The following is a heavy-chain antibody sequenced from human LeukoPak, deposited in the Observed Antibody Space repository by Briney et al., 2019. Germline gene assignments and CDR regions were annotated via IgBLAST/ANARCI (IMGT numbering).Heavy chain of an antibody. CDR2: ISGSGGST. J-gene: IGHJ4*02. CDR3: SRDRHCIGSTCNGL. Sequence: PGGSLRLSCAASGFTFSSYGMSWVRQTPGKGLDWVSSISGSGGSTHYADSVKGRFTISRDNSKNTLYLQMNSLRAEDTAVYYCSRDRHCIGSTCNGLWGQGTRVTVSS. D-gene: IGHD2-2*01. CDR1: GFTFSSYG. V-gene: IGHV3-23*01.